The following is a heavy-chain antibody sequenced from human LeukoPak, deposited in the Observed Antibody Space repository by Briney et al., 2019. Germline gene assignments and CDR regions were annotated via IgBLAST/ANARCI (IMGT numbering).Heavy chain of an antibody. CDR2: ISGSGGST. D-gene: IGHD3-22*01. CDR3: AYYYDSSGYLPLDY. J-gene: IGHJ4*02. Sequence: GGSLRLSCAASGFTFSSYAMSWVRQAPGKGLEWVSAISGSGGSTYYADSVKGRFTISRDNSKNTLYLQMNSLRAEDTAVYYCAYYYDSSGYLPLDYWGQGTLVTVSS. V-gene: IGHV3-23*01. CDR1: GFTFSSYA.